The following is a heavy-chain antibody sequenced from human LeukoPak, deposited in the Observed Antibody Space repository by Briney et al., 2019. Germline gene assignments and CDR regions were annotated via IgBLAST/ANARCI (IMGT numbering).Heavy chain of an antibody. CDR1: GFTFSSYS. CDR2: ISSGSRTI. V-gene: IGHV3-48*01. CDR3: ARERGYSSSCYTF. J-gene: IGHJ4*02. Sequence: GGSLRLSCAASGFTFSSYSMNWVRQAPGKGLEWVSYISSGSRTIYYADSVKGRFTISRDNAKNSVYLQMNSLRAEDTAIYYCARERGYSSSCYTFWGQGTLGTVSS. D-gene: IGHD6-13*01.